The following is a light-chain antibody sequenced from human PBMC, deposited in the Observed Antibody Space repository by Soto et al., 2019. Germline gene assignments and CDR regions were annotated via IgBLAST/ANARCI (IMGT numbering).Light chain of an antibody. CDR1: QSIGNY. V-gene: IGKV3-11*01. CDR3: QQRSSWPFT. J-gene: IGKJ3*01. CDR2: ATS. Sequence: EVVLTQSPATLSLSPGEGATPSCMASQSIGNYLAWYQQKPGQAPRHLIYATSNRATGIPARFSGSGSGTDFTLTISRLEPDDFAVYYCQQRSSWPFTFGTGTKVDIK.